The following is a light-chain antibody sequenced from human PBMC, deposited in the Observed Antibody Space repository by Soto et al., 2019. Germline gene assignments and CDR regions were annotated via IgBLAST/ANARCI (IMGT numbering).Light chain of an antibody. CDR1: QSISSY. J-gene: IGKJ5*01. V-gene: IGKV1-39*01. CDR3: QQSYSTPIT. Sequence: MTQSPSSVSASVGDRVTITCRASQSISSYLNWYQQKPGKAPKLLIYAASSLQSGVPSRFSGSGSGTDFTLTISSLQPEDFATYYCQQSYSTPITFGQGTRLEIK. CDR2: AAS.